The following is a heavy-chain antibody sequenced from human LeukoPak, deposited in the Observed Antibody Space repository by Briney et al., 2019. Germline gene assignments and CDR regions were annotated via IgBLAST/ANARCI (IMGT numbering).Heavy chain of an antibody. CDR3: ARLGSYHDF. CDR2: VHTSGGS. V-gene: IGHV4-4*09. J-gene: IGHJ4*02. Sequence: SETLSLTCTVSGASISHYYWSWIRQTPERGLEWMGHVHTSGGSTHYPSLKTRLTMSIDTSRSQLSLKLTSVTAADTAVYFCARLGSYHDFWGQGALVAVSS. D-gene: IGHD1-26*01. CDR1: GASISHYY.